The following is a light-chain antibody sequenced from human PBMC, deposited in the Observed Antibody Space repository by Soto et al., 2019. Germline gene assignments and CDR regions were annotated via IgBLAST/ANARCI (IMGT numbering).Light chain of an antibody. J-gene: IGKJ5*01. CDR1: QRVNRSY. Sequence: EIVLTRSPGPLSLSPGERATLSCRASQRVNRSYLAWYQQRPGQSPRPVIHSASSRATGIPDRFSGSESGTDFTLTISCLEPEDFSVFYCQQYGTSEIIFGQGTRLEIK. CDR2: SAS. V-gene: IGKV3-20*01. CDR3: QQYGTSEII.